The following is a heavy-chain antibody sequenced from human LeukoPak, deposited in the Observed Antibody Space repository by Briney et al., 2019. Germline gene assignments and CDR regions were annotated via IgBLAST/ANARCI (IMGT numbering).Heavy chain of an antibody. Sequence: SVKVSCKASGGTFSSYAISWVRQAPGQGLEWMGRIIPILGIANYAQKFQGRVTITADKSTSTAHMELSSLRSEDTAVYYCARDGVVAARMIYGMDVWGQGTTVTVSS. CDR2: IIPILGIA. CDR3: ARDGVVAARMIYGMDV. D-gene: IGHD2-15*01. J-gene: IGHJ6*02. CDR1: GGTFSSYA. V-gene: IGHV1-69*04.